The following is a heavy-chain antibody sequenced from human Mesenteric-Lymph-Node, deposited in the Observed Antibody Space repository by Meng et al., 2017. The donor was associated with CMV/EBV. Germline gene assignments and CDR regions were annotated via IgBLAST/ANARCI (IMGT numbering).Heavy chain of an antibody. Sequence: SLRLSCEVSGLTVSYNYMNWVRQAPGKGLDWVSMIYSDGTTYYADSVKGRFTISRDESKNTLYLQLNSLRVEDTAVYYCTRGTGGYSYWGQGTLVTVSS. CDR3: TRGTGGYSY. CDR2: IYSDGTT. CDR1: GLTVSYNY. V-gene: IGHV3-53*01. J-gene: IGHJ4*02. D-gene: IGHD2-21*01.